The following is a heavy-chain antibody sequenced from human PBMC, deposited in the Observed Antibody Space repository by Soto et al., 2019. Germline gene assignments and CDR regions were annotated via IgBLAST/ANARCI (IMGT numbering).Heavy chain of an antibody. CDR2: IDPSSNDR. J-gene: IGHJ4*02. V-gene: IGHV3-21*01. CDR3: ARDFLTGDPREAFDY. CDR1: GFTFGGYS. D-gene: IGHD3-9*01. Sequence: EVQLVESGGRLVKPGASLLLSCAASGFTFGGYSLSWFRRAPGKGLEWVSSIDPSSNDRHYADSVEGRFTISRDNARSSLYLQMISLTVEDTAVYYCARDFLTGDPREAFDYWGQGTTVTVSS.